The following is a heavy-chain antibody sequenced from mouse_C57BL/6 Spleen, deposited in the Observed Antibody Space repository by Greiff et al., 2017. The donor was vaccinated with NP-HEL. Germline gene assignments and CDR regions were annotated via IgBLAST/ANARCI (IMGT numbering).Heavy chain of an antibody. Sequence: EVKVEESGGGLVQPGGSMKLSCAASGFTFSDAWMDWVRQSPEKGLEWVAEIRNKANNHATYYAESVKGRFTISRDDSKSSVYLQMNSLRAEDTGIYYCTSLLYYEYDDPRFAYWGQGTLVTVSA. J-gene: IGHJ3*01. CDR3: TSLLYYEYDDPRFAY. D-gene: IGHD2-4*01. CDR2: IRNKANNHAT. CDR1: GFTFSDAW. V-gene: IGHV6-6*01.